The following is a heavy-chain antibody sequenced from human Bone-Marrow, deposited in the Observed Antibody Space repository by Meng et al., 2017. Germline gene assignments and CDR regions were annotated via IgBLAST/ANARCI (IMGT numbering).Heavy chain of an antibody. J-gene: IGHJ4*02. CDR3: AREAGRDGYATPNFDH. Sequence: QVQLQESGPGLVKPSQTLSLTCTVSGGSIGSGGYYWSWIRQHPGKGLEWIGYIYYTGSTFYNPSLKSRLTISVDTSKNQFSLKLISATAADTAVYYCAREAGRDGYATPNFDHWGQGTLVTVS. CDR1: GGSIGSGGYY. V-gene: IGHV4-31*03. CDR2: IYYTGST. D-gene: IGHD5-24*01.